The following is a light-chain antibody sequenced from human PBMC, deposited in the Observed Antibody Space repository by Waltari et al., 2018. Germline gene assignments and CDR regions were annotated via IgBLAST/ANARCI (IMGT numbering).Light chain of an antibody. J-gene: IGLJ2*01. CDR3: QSYDSSLSGSVI. CDR2: GNH. V-gene: IGLV1-40*01. CDR1: RSITGPTYD. Sequence: QSVLTQPPPLSGAPGQRAPIACTGTRSITGPTYDVHWYQQLPGTAPKPLIYGNHNRPSGVSDRFSGSKSGTSASLAITGRQAEDEADYYCQSYDSSLSGSVIFGGGTKLTVL.